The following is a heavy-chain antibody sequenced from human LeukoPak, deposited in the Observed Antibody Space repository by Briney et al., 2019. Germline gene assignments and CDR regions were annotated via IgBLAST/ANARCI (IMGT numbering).Heavy chain of an antibody. V-gene: IGHV3-11*04. J-gene: IGHJ6*03. CDR1: GFTFSDYY. Sequence: GGSLRLSCAASGFTFSDYYMSWIRQAPGKGLEWVSYISSSGSTIYYADSVEGRFTISRDNAKNSLYLQMNSLRAEDTAVYYCAKDRRYYYYMDVWGKGTTVTVSS. CDR2: ISSSGSTI. CDR3: AKDRRYYYYMDV.